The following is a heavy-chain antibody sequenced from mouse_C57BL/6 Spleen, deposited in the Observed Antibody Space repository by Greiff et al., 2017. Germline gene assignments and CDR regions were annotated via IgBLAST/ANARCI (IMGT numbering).Heavy chain of an antibody. CDR1: GYTFTSYW. CDR3: ARRGTTVVAHWYFDV. D-gene: IGHD1-1*01. Sequence: VQLQQPGAELVRPGSSVKLSCKASGYTFTSYWMHWVKQRPIQGLEWIGNIDPSDSETHYNQKFKDKATLTVDKSSSTAYMQLSSLTSEDSAVYYGARRGTTVVAHWYFDVWGTGTTVTVSS. CDR2: IDPSDSET. V-gene: IGHV1-52*01. J-gene: IGHJ1*03.